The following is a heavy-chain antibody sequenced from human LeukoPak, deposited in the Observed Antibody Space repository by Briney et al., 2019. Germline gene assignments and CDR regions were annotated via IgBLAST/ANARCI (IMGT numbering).Heavy chain of an antibody. Sequence: GGSLRLSCAASGFTFSDYYMSWIRQAPGKGLEWVSYISSSGSTIYYADSVKGRFTISRDNAKNSLYLQMNSLRAEDTAVYYCAKSGPYCSSTTCNYFDYWGQGTLVTVSS. CDR2: ISSSGSTI. V-gene: IGHV3-11*04. CDR3: AKSGPYCSSTTCNYFDY. CDR1: GFTFSDYY. D-gene: IGHD2-2*01. J-gene: IGHJ4*02.